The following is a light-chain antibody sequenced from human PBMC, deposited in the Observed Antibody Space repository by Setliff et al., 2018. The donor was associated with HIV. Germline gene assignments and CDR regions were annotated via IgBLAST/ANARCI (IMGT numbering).Light chain of an antibody. Sequence: QSALAQPASVSGSPGQSITISCTGTSSDVGAYNYVSWYQQHPDKAPKLMIYDVSNRPSGVSNRFSGSKSGTTASLTISGLQAEDEADYYCSSYTTTSTVVFGGGTKVTVL. V-gene: IGLV2-14*03. CDR1: SSDVGAYNY. J-gene: IGLJ2*01. CDR2: DVS. CDR3: SSYTTTSTVV.